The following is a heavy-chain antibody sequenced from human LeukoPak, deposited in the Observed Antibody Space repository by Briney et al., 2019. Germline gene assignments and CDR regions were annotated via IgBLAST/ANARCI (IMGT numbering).Heavy chain of an antibody. CDR2: INPSGGST. D-gene: IGHD1-26*01. Sequence: ASVKVSCKASGYTFTSYYMHWVRQAPGQGLEWMGIINPSGGSTSYAQKFQGRVTMTRDTSTRTVYMELSRLRSEDTAVYYCATAGFPGRIVGATNDYWGQGILVTVSS. V-gene: IGHV1-46*01. J-gene: IGHJ4*02. CDR1: GYTFTSYY. CDR3: ATAGFPGRIVGATNDY.